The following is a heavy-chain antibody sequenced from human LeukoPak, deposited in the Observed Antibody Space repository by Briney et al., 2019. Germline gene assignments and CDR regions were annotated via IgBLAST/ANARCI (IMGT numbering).Heavy chain of an antibody. J-gene: IGHJ4*02. CDR1: GFTFSSYV. D-gene: IGHD2-15*01. V-gene: IGHV3-23*01. Sequence: GGSLRLSCAASGFTFSSYVMSWVRQAPGKGLEWVSAISGSGGSTYYLGSVKGRFTISRENAKNSLYLQMNSLRAGDTAVYYCASGGRGCSWFGNWGQGTLVTVSS. CDR2: ISGSGGST. CDR3: ASGGRGCSWFGN.